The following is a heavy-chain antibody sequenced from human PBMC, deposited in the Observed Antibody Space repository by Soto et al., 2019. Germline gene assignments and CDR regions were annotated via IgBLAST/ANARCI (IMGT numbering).Heavy chain of an antibody. D-gene: IGHD5-12*01. CDR2: ISDSGGYT. V-gene: IGHV3-23*01. CDR1: GFSFTTYA. J-gene: IGHJ4*02. Sequence: EVQMLESGGGLVQPGGSLRLSCAASGFSFTTYAMTWVRQAPGKGLEWVSVISDSGGYTNYADSVKGRFTISRDNSKNTVYLQMNSLRVEDTAIYYCAKDGYNYVDWGQGTLVTVSS. CDR3: AKDGYNYVD.